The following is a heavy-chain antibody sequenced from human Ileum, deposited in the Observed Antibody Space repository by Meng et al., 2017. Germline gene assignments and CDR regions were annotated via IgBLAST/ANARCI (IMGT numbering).Heavy chain of an antibody. Sequence: VMLQGSGPGLVEPSGPLSLPCVVSGASISSSNWWNWVRQPPGKGLEWIGEIFHTGSTNYNPSLKSRVTISADKSKNQFSLNLSSVTAADTAVHYCATNKNKKIDYWGQGTLVTVSS. J-gene: IGHJ4*02. CDR1: GASISSSNW. D-gene: IGHD2/OR15-2a*01. V-gene: IGHV4-4*02. CDR2: IFHTGST. CDR3: ATNKNKKIDY.